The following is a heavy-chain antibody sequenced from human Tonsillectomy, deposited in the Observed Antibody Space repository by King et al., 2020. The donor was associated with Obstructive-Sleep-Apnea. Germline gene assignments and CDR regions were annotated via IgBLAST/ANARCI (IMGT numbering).Heavy chain of an antibody. CDR3: ANGPPARITMVRGVITEDFEY. CDR1: GFSFSSNG. Sequence: QVQLVESGGGVVQPGGSLRLSCAASGFSFSSNGMNWVRQAPGKGLEWVAFIRYDGSKKYYGDSVKGRFTISRDNSKNTVYLQMNSLRAEDTAVYYCANGPPARITMVRGVITEDFEYWGQGTLVTVSS. J-gene: IGHJ4*02. V-gene: IGHV3-30*02. CDR2: IRYDGSKK. D-gene: IGHD3-10*01.